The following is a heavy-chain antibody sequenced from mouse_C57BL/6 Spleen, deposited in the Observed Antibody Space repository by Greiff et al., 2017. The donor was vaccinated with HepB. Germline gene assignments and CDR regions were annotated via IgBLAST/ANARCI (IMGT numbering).Heavy chain of an antibody. CDR1: GYTFTDYY. CDR2: IYPGSGNT. D-gene: IGHD1-1*01. V-gene: IGHV1-76*01. Sequence: QVQLKQSGAELVRPGASVKLSCKASGYTFTDYYINWVKQRPGQGLEWIARIYPGSGNTYYNEKFKGKATLTAEKSSSTAYMQLSSLTSEDSAVYFCARSYYGSSWAWFAYWGQGTLVTVSA. J-gene: IGHJ3*01. CDR3: ARSYYGSSWAWFAY.